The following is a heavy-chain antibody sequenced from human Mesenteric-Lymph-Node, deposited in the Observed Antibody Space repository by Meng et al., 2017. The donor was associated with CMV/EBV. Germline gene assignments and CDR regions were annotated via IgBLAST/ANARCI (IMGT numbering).Heavy chain of an antibody. CDR2: IYYSGST. CDR3: ARGFHCCSSRFYTSYGLDV. D-gene: IGHD2-2*02. CDR1: GGSISSYY. J-gene: IGHJ6*02. V-gene: IGHV4-59*01. Sequence: SETLSLTCTVSGGSISSYYWSWIRQPPGKGLEWIGYIYYSGSTNYNPSLKSRVTISIDTSKNQFSLKLTSVSAADTAVYYCARGFHCCSSRFYTSYGLDVWAQGTTVTVSS.